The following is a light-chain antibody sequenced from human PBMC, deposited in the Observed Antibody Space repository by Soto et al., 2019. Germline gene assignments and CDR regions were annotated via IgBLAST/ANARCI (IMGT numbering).Light chain of an antibody. CDR1: SSNIGAGYD. CDR3: QYYDSSLSVWV. J-gene: IGLJ3*02. CDR2: GNS. V-gene: IGLV1-40*01. Sequence: QSVLTQPPSVSGAPGQRVTISCTGSSSNIGAGYDVHWYQQLPGTAPKLLIYGNSNRPSGVPDRFSGSKSGTSASLAITGLQAEDEADYYCQYYDSSLSVWVFGGGPKVTVL.